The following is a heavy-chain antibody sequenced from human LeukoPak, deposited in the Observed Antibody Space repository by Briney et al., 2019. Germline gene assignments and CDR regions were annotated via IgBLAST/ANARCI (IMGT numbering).Heavy chain of an antibody. CDR1: GGSISSSSYY. Sequence: SETLSLTCTVSGGSISSSSYYWGWIRQPPGKGLEWIGSIYYSGSTYYNPSLKSRVTISVDTSKNQFSLKLSSVTAADTAVYYCARHRGQLVWPERTPSLYYFDYWGQGTLVTVSS. V-gene: IGHV4-39*07. J-gene: IGHJ4*02. CDR2: IYYSGST. D-gene: IGHD6-6*01. CDR3: ARHRGQLVWPERTPSLYYFDY.